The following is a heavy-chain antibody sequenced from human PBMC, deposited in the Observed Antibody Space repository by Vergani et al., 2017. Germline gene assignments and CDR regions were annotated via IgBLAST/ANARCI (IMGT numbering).Heavy chain of an antibody. CDR3: ARDLVVVPAAIDWFDP. J-gene: IGHJ5*02. CDR2: ISAYNGNT. Sequence: QVQLVQSGAEVKKPGASVKVSCKASGYTFTSYGISWVRQAPGQGLEGMGWISAYNGNTNYAQKLQGRVTMTTDTSTSTAYMVLKSRISDETAAYYCARDLVVVPAAIDWFDPWGQGTLVTVSS. D-gene: IGHD2-2*02. CDR1: GYTFTSYG. V-gene: IGHV1-18*01.